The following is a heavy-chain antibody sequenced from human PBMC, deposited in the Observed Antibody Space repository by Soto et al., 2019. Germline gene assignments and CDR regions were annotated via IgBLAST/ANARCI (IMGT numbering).Heavy chain of an antibody. Sequence: ASVKVSCKASGYTFTSYGISWVRQAPGQGLEWMGWISAYNGNTNYAQKLQGRVTMTTDTSTSTAYMELRSLRSDDTAVYYCARDRFSRYSSSWMKVYFDYWGQGTLVTVSS. CDR2: ISAYNGNT. D-gene: IGHD6-13*01. CDR1: GYTFTSYG. J-gene: IGHJ4*02. CDR3: ARDRFSRYSSSWMKVYFDY. V-gene: IGHV1-18*01.